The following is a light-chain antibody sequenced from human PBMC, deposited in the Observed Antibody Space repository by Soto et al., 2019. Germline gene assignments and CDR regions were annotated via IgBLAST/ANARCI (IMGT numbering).Light chain of an antibody. J-gene: IGLJ2*01. CDR1: SSDVGGYNY. Sequence: QSALTQPASVSGSPGQSITISCTGTSSDVGGYNYVSWYQQHPGKAPKLMIYDVSNRPSGVSNRFSGSKSGNTAPLTISGLQAEDEADYYCSSYTSSSTRVFGGGTKLPS. V-gene: IGLV2-14*01. CDR2: DVS. CDR3: SSYTSSSTRV.